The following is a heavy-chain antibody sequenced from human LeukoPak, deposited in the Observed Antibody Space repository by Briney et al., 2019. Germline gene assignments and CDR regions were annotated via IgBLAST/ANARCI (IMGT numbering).Heavy chain of an antibody. Sequence: GGSLRLSCVASGFTFSRYWMSWVRQAPGKGLEWVANIQQDGSEKHYVDSVKGRFTISRDNAQNSLFLRMNSLRAEDTAVYYCAKDSYSKGGFWGQGVLVTVSS. D-gene: IGHD6-13*01. V-gene: IGHV3-7*01. CDR1: GFTFSRYW. J-gene: IGHJ4*02. CDR3: AKDSYSKGGF. CDR2: IQQDGSEK.